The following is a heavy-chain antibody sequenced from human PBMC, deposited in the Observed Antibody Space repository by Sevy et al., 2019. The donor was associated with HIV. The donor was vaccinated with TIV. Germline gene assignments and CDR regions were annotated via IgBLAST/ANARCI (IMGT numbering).Heavy chain of an antibody. CDR3: ARDTSSSWYGYYYGMDV. CDR1: GGSISSYY. J-gene: IGHJ6*02. D-gene: IGHD6-13*01. CDR2: IYTSGST. V-gene: IGHV4-4*07. Sequence: SETLSLTCTVSGGSISSYYWSWIRQPAGMGLEWIGRIYTSGSTNYNPSLKSRVTMSVDTSKNQFSLKLSSVTAADTAVYYCARDTSSSWYGYYYGMDVWGQGTTVTVSS.